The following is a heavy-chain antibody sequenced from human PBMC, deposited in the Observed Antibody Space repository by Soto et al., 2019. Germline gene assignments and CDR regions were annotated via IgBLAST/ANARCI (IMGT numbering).Heavy chain of an antibody. CDR1: GFTFSSYS. CDR2: ISSSSSYI. V-gene: IGHV3-21*01. D-gene: IGHD2-2*01. Sequence: GGFLRLSYAASGFTFSSYSMNWVRQAPGKGLEWVSSISSSSSYIYYADSVKGRFTISRDSAKNSLYLQMNSLRAEDTAVYYCARDIFQYQLRLHRYYGMDFRCQGPTVTLSS. CDR3: ARDIFQYQLRLHRYYGMDF. J-gene: IGHJ6*02.